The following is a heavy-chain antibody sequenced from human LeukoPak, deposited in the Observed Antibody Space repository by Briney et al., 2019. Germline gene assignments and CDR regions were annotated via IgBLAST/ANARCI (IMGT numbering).Heavy chain of an antibody. J-gene: IGHJ4*02. CDR2: IKQDGSEK. CDR3: ARGTYSSSRFDY. CDR1: GFTFSSYA. Sequence: GGSLRLSCAASGFTFSSYAMSWVRQAPGKGLEWVANIKQDGSEKYYVDSVKGRFTISRDNAKNSLYLQMNSLRAENTAVYYCARGTYSSSRFDYWGQGTLVTVSS. D-gene: IGHD6-6*01. V-gene: IGHV3-7*01.